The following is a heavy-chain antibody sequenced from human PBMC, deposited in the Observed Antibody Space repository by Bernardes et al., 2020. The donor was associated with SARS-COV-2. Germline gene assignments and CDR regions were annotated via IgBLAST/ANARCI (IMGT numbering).Heavy chain of an antibody. V-gene: IGHV4-59*01. CDR1: GDSINTYY. Sequence: SETLSLTCTVSGDSINTYYWSWFRQPPGKGLEWIGSIYYSGRTSYNPAFKSRVTISVDTSTNQFSLNLTSVTAADTAIYYCARYQVVTAFDVWGPGTLVTVSS. CDR2: IYYSGRT. J-gene: IGHJ4*02. D-gene: IGHD2-21*02. CDR3: ARYQVVTAFDV.